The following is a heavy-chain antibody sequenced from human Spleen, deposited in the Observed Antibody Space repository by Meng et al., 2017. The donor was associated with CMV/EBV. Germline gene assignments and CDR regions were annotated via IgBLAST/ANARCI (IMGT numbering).Heavy chain of an antibody. CDR2: INSDGSST. J-gene: IGHJ4*02. V-gene: IGHV3-74*01. CDR3: AKSSLYDYLWGDSLGY. D-gene: IGHD3-16*01. CDR1: GFTFSSYW. Sequence: GESLKISCAASGFTFSSYWMHWVRQAPGKGLVWVSRINSDGSSTSYADSVKGRFTISRDNAKNTLYLQINSLRAEDTAVYYCAKSSLYDYLWGDSLGYWGQGTLVTVSS.